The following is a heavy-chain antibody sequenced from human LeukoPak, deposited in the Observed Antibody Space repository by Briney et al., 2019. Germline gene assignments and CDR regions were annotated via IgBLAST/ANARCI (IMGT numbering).Heavy chain of an antibody. CDR2: MNPNSGNT. CDR1: GYTFTSYD. J-gene: IGHJ3*02. D-gene: IGHD3-16*01. Sequence: ASVKVSCKAYGYTFTSYDINWVRQATGQGLEWMGWMNPNSGNTGYAQKFQGRVTMTRNTSISTAYMELSSLRSEDTAVYYCARGAGDSDAFDIWGQGTMVTVSS. V-gene: IGHV1-8*01. CDR3: ARGAGDSDAFDI.